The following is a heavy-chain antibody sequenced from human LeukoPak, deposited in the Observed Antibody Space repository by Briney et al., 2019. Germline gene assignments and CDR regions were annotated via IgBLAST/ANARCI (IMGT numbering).Heavy chain of an antibody. CDR2: IYYSGST. CDR3: ARDRGGSGKNWFDP. CDR1: GGSISSGGYY. D-gene: IGHD3-10*01. V-gene: IGHV4-31*03. J-gene: IGHJ5*02. Sequence: SQTLSLTCTVSGGSISSGGYYWSWIRQHPGKGLEWIGYIYYSGSTYYNPPLKSRVTISVDTSKNQFSLKLSSVTAADTAVYYCARDRGGSGKNWFDPWGQGTLVTVSS.